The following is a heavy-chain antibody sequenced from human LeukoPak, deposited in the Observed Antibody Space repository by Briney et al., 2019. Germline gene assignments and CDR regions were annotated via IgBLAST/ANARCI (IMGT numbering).Heavy chain of an antibody. CDR1: GYTFTGYY. CDR3: ARDREQLVRVYYYMDV. J-gene: IGHJ6*03. V-gene: IGHV1-2*02. Sequence: ASVKVSCKASGYTFTGYYMHWVRQAPGQGLEWMGWINPNSGGTNYAQKFQGRVTMTRDTSISTAYMELSRLRSDDTAVYYCARDREQLVRVYYYMDVWGKGTTVTVSS. D-gene: IGHD6-6*01. CDR2: INPNSGGT.